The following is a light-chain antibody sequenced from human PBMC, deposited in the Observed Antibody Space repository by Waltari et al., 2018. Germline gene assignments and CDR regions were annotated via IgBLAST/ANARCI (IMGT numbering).Light chain of an antibody. CDR1: SGHTSHP. V-gene: IGLV4-69*01. CDR2: INSDGSH. Sequence: QLVLTQSPSASASLAASVKVTCTLISGHTSHPIAWHPQQPEKGPRYLMKINSDGSHSKGDGIPDRSSGSSSGAERYLTISSLQSEDDADYYCQTWDTGILVFGGGTKLTVL. CDR3: QTWDTGILV. J-gene: IGLJ3*02.